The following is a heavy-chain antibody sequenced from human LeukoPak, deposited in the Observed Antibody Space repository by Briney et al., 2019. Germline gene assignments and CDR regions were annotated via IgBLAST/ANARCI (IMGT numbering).Heavy chain of an antibody. V-gene: IGHV1-8*02. CDR2: MNPNSGNT. CDR1: GYSFTNYD. CDR3: ARGGYSSVWFDP. D-gene: IGHD5-18*01. J-gene: IGHJ5*02. Sequence: GASVKVSCKASGYSFTNYDINWVRQATGQGLEWMGWMNPNSGNTGYAQKFQGRVTMTRNTSISTAYMELSSLRSEDTAVYYCARGGYSSVWFDPWGQGTLVTVSS.